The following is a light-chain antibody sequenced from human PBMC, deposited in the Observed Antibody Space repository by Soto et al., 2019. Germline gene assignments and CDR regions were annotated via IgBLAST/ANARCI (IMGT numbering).Light chain of an antibody. CDR3: CSYAGSSTLGV. V-gene: IGLV2-23*02. Sequence: QSVLTQPASVSGSPGQSITISCTGTSSDIGSYNLVSWYQQYPGKAPKLMIYEVSKRPSGVSNRFSGSKSGNTASLTISGLQAEDEADYYCCSYAGSSTLGVFGGGTKLTVL. CDR1: SSDIGSYNL. CDR2: EVS. J-gene: IGLJ3*02.